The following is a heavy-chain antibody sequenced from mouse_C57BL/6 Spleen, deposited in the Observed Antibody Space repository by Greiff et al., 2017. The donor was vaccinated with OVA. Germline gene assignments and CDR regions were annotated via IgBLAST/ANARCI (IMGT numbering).Heavy chain of an antibody. CDR3: ARSLGRGFAY. CDR1: GYTFTDYY. J-gene: IGHJ3*01. Sequence: VHVKQSGPVLVKPGASVKMSCKASGYTFTDYYMNWVKQSHGKSLEWIGVINPYNGGTSYNQKFKGKATLTVDKSSSTAYMELNSLTSEDSAVYYCARSLGRGFAYWGQGTLVTVSA. CDR2: INPYNGGT. D-gene: IGHD4-1*01. V-gene: IGHV1-19*01.